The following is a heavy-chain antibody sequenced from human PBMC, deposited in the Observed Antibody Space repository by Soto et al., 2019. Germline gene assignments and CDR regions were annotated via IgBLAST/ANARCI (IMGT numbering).Heavy chain of an antibody. J-gene: IGHJ6*02. Sequence: TLSLTCTVSGGSISSYYWSWIRQPPGKGLEWIGYIYYSGSTNYNPSLKSRVTISVDTSKNQFSLKLSSVTAADTAVYYCARDNYYGMDVWGQGTTVTVSS. CDR1: GGSISSYY. V-gene: IGHV4-59*01. CDR3: ARDNYYGMDV. CDR2: IYYSGST.